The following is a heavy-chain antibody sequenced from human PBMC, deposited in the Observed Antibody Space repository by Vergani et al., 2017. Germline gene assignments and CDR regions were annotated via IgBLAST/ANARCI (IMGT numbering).Heavy chain of an antibody. D-gene: IGHD2-21*02. CDR2: ICYSGST. V-gene: IGHV4-59*01. Sequence: QVQLQESGPGLVKPSETLSLTCTVSGSSISSYYWSWIRQPPGKGLEWIGYICYSGSTNYNPSLKSRVTISVDTSKNQFSLKLSSVTAADTAVYYCARNPYCGGDCYSDAFDIWGQGTMVTVSS. CDR3: ARNPYCGGDCYSDAFDI. J-gene: IGHJ3*02. CDR1: GSSISSYY.